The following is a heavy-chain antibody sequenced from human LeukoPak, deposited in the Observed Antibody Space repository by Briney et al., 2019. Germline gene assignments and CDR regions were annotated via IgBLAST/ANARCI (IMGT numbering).Heavy chain of an antibody. CDR1: GVSISSSNW. Sequence: PSETLSLTCAVSGVSISSSNWWHWVRQPSGKGLEWIGEIYHSGSTNYNPSLESRVTISVDKSKNQFSLKLSSVTAADTAMYYCSRLPDPWGQGTLVTVSS. CDR3: SRLPDP. V-gene: IGHV4-4*02. J-gene: IGHJ5*02. CDR2: IYHSGST.